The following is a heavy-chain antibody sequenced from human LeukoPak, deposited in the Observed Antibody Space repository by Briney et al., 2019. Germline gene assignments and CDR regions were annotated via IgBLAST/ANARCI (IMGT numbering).Heavy chain of an antibody. CDR2: INPNSGGT. CDR1: GYTFTGYY. V-gene: IGHV1-2*02. J-gene: IGHJ4*02. CDR3: ARAVWGSGSYYVDY. D-gene: IGHD3-10*01. Sequence: ASVKVSCKASGYTFTGYYMHWVRQAPGQGLEWMGWINPNSGGTNYAQKFQGRVTMTRDTSISTAYMELSSLRSEDTAVYYCARAVWGSGSYYVDYWGQGTLVTVSS.